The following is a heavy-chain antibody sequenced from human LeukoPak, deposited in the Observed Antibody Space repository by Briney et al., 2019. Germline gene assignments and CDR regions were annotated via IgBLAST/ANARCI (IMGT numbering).Heavy chain of an antibody. V-gene: IGHV3-30-3*01. CDR1: GSPFSTFP. J-gene: IGHJ4*02. CDR2: ISYDGSNK. D-gene: IGHD4-17*01. CDR3: ARHYADY. Sequence: QSGGSLRLSGAAPGSPFSTFPIPGFGRAPGKGLEWVAVISYDGSNKYYADSVKGRFTISRDNSKNTLYLQMNSLRAEDTAVYYCARHYADYWGQGTLVTVSS.